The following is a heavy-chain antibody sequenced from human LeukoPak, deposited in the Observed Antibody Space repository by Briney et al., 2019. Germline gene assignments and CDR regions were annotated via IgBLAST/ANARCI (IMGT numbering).Heavy chain of an antibody. Sequence: GGSLRLSCAASGFTFSNYGMHWVRQAPGKGLEWVAVIWYDGSNKYYADSVKGRFTVSRDNSKNTLYLQMNSLRAEDTALYYCAREFGNIIVVPAAMIIDYWGQGTLVTVSS. CDR2: IWYDGSNK. J-gene: IGHJ4*02. CDR3: AREFGNIIVVPAAMIIDY. D-gene: IGHD2-2*01. V-gene: IGHV3-33*01. CDR1: GFTFSNYG.